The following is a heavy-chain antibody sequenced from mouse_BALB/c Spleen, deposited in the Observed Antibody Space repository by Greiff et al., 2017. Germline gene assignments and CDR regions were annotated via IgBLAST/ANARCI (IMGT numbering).Heavy chain of an antibody. CDR3: ARTTAKAWFAY. Sequence: VQLQQSAAELARPGASVKMSCKASGYTFTSYTMHWVKQRPGHGLEWIGYINPSSGYTEYNQKFKDKTTLTADKSSSTAYMQLSSLTSEDSAVYYCARTTAKAWFAYWGQGTLVTVSA. J-gene: IGHJ3*01. D-gene: IGHD1-2*01. CDR2: INPSSGYT. V-gene: IGHV1-4*02. CDR1: GYTFTSYT.